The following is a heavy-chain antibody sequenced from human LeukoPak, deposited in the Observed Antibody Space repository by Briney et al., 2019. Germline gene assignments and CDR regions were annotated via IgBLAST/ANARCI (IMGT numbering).Heavy chain of an antibody. Sequence: ASVKVSCKASGYTFSNYGISWVRQAPGQGLEWMGWITAYNGNRLYAQRFQGRITLTTDTSTSTSYMELRSLEYDDTAIYYCARDNDKVVDHWGQGTLVTVSS. CDR3: ARDNDKVVDH. D-gene: IGHD1-1*01. CDR2: ITAYNGNR. V-gene: IGHV1-18*01. J-gene: IGHJ4*01. CDR1: GYTFSNYG.